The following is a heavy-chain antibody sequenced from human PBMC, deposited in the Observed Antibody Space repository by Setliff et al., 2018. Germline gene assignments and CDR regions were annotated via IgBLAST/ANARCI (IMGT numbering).Heavy chain of an antibody. CDR2: FHTGGAT. D-gene: IGHD3-10*01. Sequence: LSLTCNVSGGSISSRTYYWSWIRQSAGRGLEWIGHFHTGGATDYNLSLKSRVTISLDSSKNQFSLRLSSVTAADAAVYFCARESATIGEFPLYYFDKWGQGIPVTVSS. CDR1: GGSISSRTYY. V-gene: IGHV4-61*09. CDR3: ARESATIGEFPLYYFDK. J-gene: IGHJ4*02.